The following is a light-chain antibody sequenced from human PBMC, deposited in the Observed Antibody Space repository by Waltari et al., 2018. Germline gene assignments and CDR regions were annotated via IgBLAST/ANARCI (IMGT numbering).Light chain of an antibody. CDR1: SSDIGRYNY. CDR3: SSYTRSSTLYV. J-gene: IGLJ1*01. CDR2: DVN. Sequence: QSALTQPASVSGSPGQTLAISSTGTSSDIGRYNYVSWYPQHPGQAPKLLIYDVNQRPSGVSHRFAGSKSRNTASLTICGRRAEDEADVNCSSYTRSSTLYVFGSGTKVTV. V-gene: IGLV2-14*01.